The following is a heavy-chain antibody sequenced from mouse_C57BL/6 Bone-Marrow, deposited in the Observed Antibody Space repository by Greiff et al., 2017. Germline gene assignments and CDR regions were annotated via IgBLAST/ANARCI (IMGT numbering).Heavy chain of an antibody. D-gene: IGHD1-1*01. J-gene: IGHJ2*01. Sequence: VQLQESGAELARPGASVKLSCKASGYTFTSYGISWVKQRTGQGLEWIGEIYPRSGNTYYNEKFKGKATLTADKSSSTAYMELRSLTSEDSAVYFCARRGYYGSRDYWGQGTTLTVSS. CDR2: IYPRSGNT. V-gene: IGHV1-81*01. CDR3: ARRGYYGSRDY. CDR1: GYTFTSYG.